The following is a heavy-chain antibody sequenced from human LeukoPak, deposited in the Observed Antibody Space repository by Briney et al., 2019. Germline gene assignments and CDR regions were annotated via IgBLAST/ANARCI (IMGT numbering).Heavy chain of an antibody. Sequence: PGGSLRLSCAASGFTFSSYWMHWVRQGPGKGLVWVSRINSDGSSTNYADSVRGRFTISRDNAENTLYLQVNSLRVEDTAVYYCARRVVVAAAPYYFDYWGQGTLVTVSS. D-gene: IGHD2-2*01. CDR1: GFTFSSYW. CDR2: INSDGSST. CDR3: ARRVVVAAAPYYFDY. V-gene: IGHV3-74*01. J-gene: IGHJ4*02.